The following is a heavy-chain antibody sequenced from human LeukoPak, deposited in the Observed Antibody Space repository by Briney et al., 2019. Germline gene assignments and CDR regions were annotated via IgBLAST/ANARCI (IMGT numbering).Heavy chain of an antibody. J-gene: IGHJ4*02. V-gene: IGHV3-20*01. CDR1: GFTFDDYG. CDR3: ARGARSSGNFYNFLFDY. CDR2: INWNGDST. Sequence: GGSLRLSCAASGFTFDDYGMSWVRQAPGKGLEWVSGINWNGDSTGYADSVKGRFTISGDNAKSSLYLQMNSLRAEDTALYHCARGARSSGNFYNFLFDYWGQGTLVTVSS. D-gene: IGHD3-10*01.